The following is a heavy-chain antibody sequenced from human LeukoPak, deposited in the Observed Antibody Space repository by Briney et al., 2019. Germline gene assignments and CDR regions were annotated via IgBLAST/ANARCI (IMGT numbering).Heavy chain of an antibody. CDR2: INHSGTT. Sequence: PSETLSLTCAVYGGSFSGYYWSWIRQPPGKGLEWIGEINHSGTTNYNPSLKSRVTISVDTSKNQFSLKLTSVTAADTAVYYCARGYIVGTVRSPSDYWGQGTLVTVSS. CDR3: ARGYIVGTVRSPSDY. CDR1: GGSFSGYY. J-gene: IGHJ4*02. D-gene: IGHD5-12*01. V-gene: IGHV4-34*01.